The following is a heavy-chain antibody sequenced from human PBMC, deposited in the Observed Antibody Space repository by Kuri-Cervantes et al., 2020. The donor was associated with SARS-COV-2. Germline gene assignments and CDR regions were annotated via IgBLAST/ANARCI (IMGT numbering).Heavy chain of an antibody. CDR2: IKQDGSEK. Sequence: GGSLRLSCAASGFTFGSYWMSWVRQAPGKGLEWVANIKQDGSEKYYVDSVKGRFTIPRDNAKNSLYLQMNSLRAEDTAVYYCARDFNPLDYWGQGTLVTVSS. CDR1: GFTFGSYW. V-gene: IGHV3-7*01. CDR3: ARDFNPLDY. J-gene: IGHJ4*02.